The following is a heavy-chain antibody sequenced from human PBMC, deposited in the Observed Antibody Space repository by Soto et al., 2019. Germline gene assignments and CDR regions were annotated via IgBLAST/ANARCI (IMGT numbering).Heavy chain of an antibody. CDR1: GFTVKNYQ. J-gene: IGHJ6*02. Sequence: GSLRLSCAASGFTVKNYQMNWVRQAPGKGLEWVSVIYSGGVTYYPDSVKGRFTTIRDTSKNTVYLQMNSLRAGDTAMYYCARDPSTTGYYGLDVWGQGTTVTVSS. CDR2: IYSGGVT. CDR3: ARDPSTTGYYGLDV. V-gene: IGHV3-53*01.